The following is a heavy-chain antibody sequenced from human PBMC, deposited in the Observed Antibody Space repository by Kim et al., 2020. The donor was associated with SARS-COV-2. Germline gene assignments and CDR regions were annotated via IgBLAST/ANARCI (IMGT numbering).Heavy chain of an antibody. V-gene: IGHV3-30*18. Sequence: GGSLRLSCAASGFTFKNNGMHWVRQAPGKGLEWVAVISYEGSNKYYADSVKGRFTISRDNSKNTVDLHMNSLRPEDTAVYYCAKDRDQLWTTPYFDYWGQGSLVTVSS. CDR3: AKDRDQLWTTPYFDY. CDR1: GFTFKNNG. J-gene: IGHJ4*02. D-gene: IGHD5-18*01. CDR2: ISYEGSNK.